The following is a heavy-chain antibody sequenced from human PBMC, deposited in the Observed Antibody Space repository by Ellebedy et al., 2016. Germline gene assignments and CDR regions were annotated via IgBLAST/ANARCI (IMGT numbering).Heavy chain of an antibody. CDR1: GGSISSYY. V-gene: IGHV4-59*01. J-gene: IGHJ6*02. CDR2: IYYSGST. CDR3: ARDLRYCSSTSCYVGGMDV. Sequence: SETLSLTCTVSGGSISSYYWSWIRQPPGKGLEWIGYIYYSGSTNYNPSLKSRVTISVDTSKNQFSLKLSSVTAVDTAVYYCARDLRYCSSTSCYVGGMDVWGQGTTVTVSS. D-gene: IGHD2-2*01.